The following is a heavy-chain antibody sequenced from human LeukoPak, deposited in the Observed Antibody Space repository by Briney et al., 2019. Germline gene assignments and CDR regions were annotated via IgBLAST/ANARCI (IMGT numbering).Heavy chain of an antibody. CDR3: ARGEMATTFDY. D-gene: IGHD5-24*01. V-gene: IGHV6-1*01. J-gene: IGHJ4*02. CDR2: TYYRSKWYN. Sequence: SQTLSLTCAISGDSVSTASNAWYWIRQSPSRGLEWLGRTYYRSKWYNDYAVSVKSRITINPDTSKNQFSLQLNSVTPEDTAVYYCARGEMATTFDYWGQGTLVTVSS. CDR1: GDSVSTASNA.